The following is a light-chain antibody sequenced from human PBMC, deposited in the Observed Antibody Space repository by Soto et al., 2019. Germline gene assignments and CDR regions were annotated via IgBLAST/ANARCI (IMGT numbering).Light chain of an antibody. CDR3: QQLNGYPLT. CDR2: DAS. V-gene: IGKV3-11*01. CDR1: QSVSGY. Sequence: EIVLTQSPATLSLSPGERATLSCRASQSVSGYLAWYQQKPGQAPRLVIYDASSRATGIPDRFSGSGSGTEFTLSISSLQSEDFATYYCQQLNGYPLTFGGGTKVDIK. J-gene: IGKJ4*01.